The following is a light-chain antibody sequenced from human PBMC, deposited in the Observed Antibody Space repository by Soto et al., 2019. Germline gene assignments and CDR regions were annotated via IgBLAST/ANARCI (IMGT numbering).Light chain of an antibody. CDR2: GAS. Sequence: EIVMTQAPATLSVSPGERATLSCRASQSVSSTYLAWYQQKRGQAPRLLIYGASSKATGIPDRFRGSGSGTDFTLTISSLQPDDFATYYCQHYNSYSEAFGQGTKVDIK. V-gene: IGKV3D-15*01. CDR3: QHYNSYSEA. J-gene: IGKJ1*01. CDR1: QSVSSTY.